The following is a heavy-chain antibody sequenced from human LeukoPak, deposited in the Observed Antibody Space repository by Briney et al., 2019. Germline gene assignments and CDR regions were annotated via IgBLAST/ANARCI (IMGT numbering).Heavy chain of an antibody. CDR3: SRENGAFSPFGY. J-gene: IGHJ4*02. V-gene: IGHV4-4*02. CDR2: ISLTGLT. D-gene: IGHD2-8*01. Sequence: SGTLSLTCGVSGGSISNTNWWSWVRQPPGQGLEWIGEISLTGLTHYNPSLESRVTVSLDKSKNQLSLNLTTVTAADTAVYYCSRENGAFSPFGYWGQGTLVTVLS. CDR1: GGSISNTNW.